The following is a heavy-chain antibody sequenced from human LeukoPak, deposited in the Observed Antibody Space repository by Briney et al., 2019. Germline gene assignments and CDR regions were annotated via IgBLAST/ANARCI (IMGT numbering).Heavy chain of an antibody. CDR2: ISAGGITT. V-gene: IGHV3-23*01. J-gene: IGHJ4*02. CDR3: ARKSGSGNFPLDY. Sequence: AGGSLRLSCAASGFTFGSYSMSWVRQAPGKGLEWVSVISAGGITTYYADPVKGRFTISRDNSKNTVFLQMSSLRAEDTALYYCARKSGSGNFPLDYWGQGTLVTVSS. D-gene: IGHD3-10*01. CDR1: GFTFGSYS.